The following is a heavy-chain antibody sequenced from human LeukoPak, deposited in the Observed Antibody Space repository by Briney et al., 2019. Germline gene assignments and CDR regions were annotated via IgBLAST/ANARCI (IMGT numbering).Heavy chain of an antibody. CDR2: ISYDGSNK. Sequence: GGSLRLSCAASGFTFSSYAMHWVRQAPGKGLEWVAVISYDGSNKYYADSVKGRFTISRDNSKNTLYLQMNSLRAEDTAVYYCARGYCTNGVCPYNWFDPWGQGTLVTVS. V-gene: IGHV3-30-3*01. CDR3: ARGYCTNGVCPYNWFDP. D-gene: IGHD2-8*01. CDR1: GFTFSSYA. J-gene: IGHJ5*02.